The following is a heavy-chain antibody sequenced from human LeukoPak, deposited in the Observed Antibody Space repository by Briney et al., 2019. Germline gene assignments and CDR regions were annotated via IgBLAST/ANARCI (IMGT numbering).Heavy chain of an antibody. J-gene: IGHJ5*02. CDR2: IKQDGSEK. D-gene: IGHD4/OR15-4a*01. V-gene: IGHV3-7*01. CDR1: GFTFSSYW. Sequence: GGSLRLSCAASGFTFSSYWMSWVRQAPGKGLEWVANIKQDGSEKYYVDSVKGRFTISRDNAKNSLYLQMNSLRAEDTAVYYCARDMGLRFTSSVFDPWGQGTLVTVSS. CDR3: ARDMGLRFTSSVFDP.